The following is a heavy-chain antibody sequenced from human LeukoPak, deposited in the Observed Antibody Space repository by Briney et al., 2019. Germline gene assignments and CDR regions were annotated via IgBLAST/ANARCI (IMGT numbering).Heavy chain of an antibody. CDR1: GFAFREYW. Sequence: GGSLRLSCAASGFAFREYWMHWVRQTPGTGLMWVARINDGGTYTAYADSVKGRFTVSRDNAENTLYLQMNTLRVEDTAIYYCAREIKIQGFRAFDFWGQGTPVSVSS. CDR3: AREIKIQGFRAFDF. CDR2: INDGGTYT. J-gene: IGHJ4*02. D-gene: IGHD3-10*01. V-gene: IGHV3-74*01.